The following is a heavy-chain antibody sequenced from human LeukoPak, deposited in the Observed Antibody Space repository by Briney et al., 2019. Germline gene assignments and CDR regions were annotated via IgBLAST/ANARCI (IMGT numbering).Heavy chain of an antibody. J-gene: IGHJ4*02. V-gene: IGHV4-59*01. Sequence: SETLSLTCTVSGGSIRGYYWSWIRQPPGKGLEWIGYIYYSGSTNYNPSLKSRVTISVDTSKNQFSLKLSSVTAADTAVYYCARLRIAAAGTSYYFDYWGQGTLVTVSS. D-gene: IGHD6-13*01. CDR3: ARLRIAAAGTSYYFDY. CDR2: IYYSGST. CDR1: GGSIRGYY.